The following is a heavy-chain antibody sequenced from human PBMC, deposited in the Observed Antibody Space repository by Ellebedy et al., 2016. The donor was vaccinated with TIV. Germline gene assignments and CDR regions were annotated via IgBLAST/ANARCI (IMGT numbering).Heavy chain of an antibody. CDR1: GGSISSSGYY. D-gene: IGHD6-13*01. J-gene: IGHJ4*02. V-gene: IGHV4-39*01. CDR2: IYYSGST. Sequence: SETLSLTXSVSGGSISSSGYYWGWIRQPPGKGLEWIGSIYYSGSTHYNPSLKSRVTISVNTSKTQFSLKLSSVTAADTAVYYCARQNVAAAHDSWGQGTLVTVSS. CDR3: ARQNVAAAHDS.